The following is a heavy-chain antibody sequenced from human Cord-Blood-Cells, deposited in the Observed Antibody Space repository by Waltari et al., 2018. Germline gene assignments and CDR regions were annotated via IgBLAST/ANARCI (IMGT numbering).Heavy chain of an antibody. CDR2: IIPSLGIA. Sequence: QVQLVQSGAEVKKPGSSVKVSCKASGGTFSSYAISWVRQAPGQGLEWMGRIIPSLGIANYAQKFQGRVTITADKSTSTAYMELSSLRSEDTAVYYCARDGSSWYFDYWGQGTLVTVSS. CDR3: ARDGSSWYFDY. J-gene: IGHJ4*02. D-gene: IGHD6-13*01. CDR1: GGTFSSYA. V-gene: IGHV1-69*09.